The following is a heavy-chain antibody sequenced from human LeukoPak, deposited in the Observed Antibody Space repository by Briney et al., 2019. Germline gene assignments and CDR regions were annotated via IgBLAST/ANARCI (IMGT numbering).Heavy chain of an antibody. V-gene: IGHV3-30*02. CDR2: IRYDGSNK. J-gene: IGHJ6*03. Sequence: GGSLRLSCAASGFTFSSYGMHWVRQAPGKGLEWVAFIRYDGSNKYYADSVKGRFTISRDNSKNTLYLQMNSLRAEDTAVYYCARDSLLWFGELLQDYYYYMDVWGKGTTVTVSS. D-gene: IGHD3-10*01. CDR1: GFTFSSYG. CDR3: ARDSLLWFGELLQDYYYYMDV.